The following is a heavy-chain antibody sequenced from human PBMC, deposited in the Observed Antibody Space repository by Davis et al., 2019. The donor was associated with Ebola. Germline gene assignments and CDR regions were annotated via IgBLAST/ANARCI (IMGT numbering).Heavy chain of an antibody. J-gene: IGHJ6*02. CDR2: IYYSGST. V-gene: IGHV4-61*08. CDR3: ARGKEWFRELLYYYYGMDV. Sequence: MPSETLSLTCTVSGGSISSGGYYWSWIRQPPGKGLEWIGYIYYSGSTNYNPSLKSRVTISVDTSKNQFSLKLSSVTAADTAVYYCARGKEWFRELLYYYYGMDVWGQGTTVTVSS. CDR1: GGSISSGGYY. D-gene: IGHD3-10*01.